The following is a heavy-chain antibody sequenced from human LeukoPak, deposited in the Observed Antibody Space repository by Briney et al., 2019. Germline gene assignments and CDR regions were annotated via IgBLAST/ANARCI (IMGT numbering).Heavy chain of an antibody. CDR1: GGSISSSSYY. D-gene: IGHD6-13*01. J-gene: IGHJ4*02. CDR3: ARHRSAAPLDY. Sequence: SETLSLTCTVSGGSISSSSYYWGWIRQPPGKGLEWIGSIYYSGSTYYNPSLKSRVTISVDTSKNQFSLKLSSVTAADTAVYYCARHRSAAPLDYWGQGTLVTVSS. CDR2: IYYSGST. V-gene: IGHV4-39*01.